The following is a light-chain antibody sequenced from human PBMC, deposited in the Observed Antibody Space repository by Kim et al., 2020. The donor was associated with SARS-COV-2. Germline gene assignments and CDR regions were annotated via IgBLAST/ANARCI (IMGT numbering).Light chain of an antibody. CDR2: GKN. Sequence: ALGQTVRITCQGDSLRSDYASWYQQKPGQAPILVIYGKNNRPSGIPDRFSGSSSGNTASLTITGAQAEDEADYYCSSRDSSGNRLVFGGGTQLTVL. J-gene: IGLJ3*02. CDR1: SLRSDY. CDR3: SSRDSSGNRLV. V-gene: IGLV3-19*01.